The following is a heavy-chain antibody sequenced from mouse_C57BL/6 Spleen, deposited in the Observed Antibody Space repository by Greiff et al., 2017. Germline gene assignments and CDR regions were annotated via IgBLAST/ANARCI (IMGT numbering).Heavy chain of an antibody. CDR3: AIFYYGSSEGFAY. D-gene: IGHD1-1*01. Sequence: VQLQESGPELVKPGASVKISCKASGYAFSSSWMNWVKQRPGKGLEWIGRIYPGDGDTNYNGKFKGKATLTADKSPSTAYMQLSSLTSEDSAVYFCAIFYYGSSEGFAYWGQGTLVTVSA. CDR2: IYPGDGDT. CDR1: GYAFSSSW. V-gene: IGHV1-82*01. J-gene: IGHJ3*01.